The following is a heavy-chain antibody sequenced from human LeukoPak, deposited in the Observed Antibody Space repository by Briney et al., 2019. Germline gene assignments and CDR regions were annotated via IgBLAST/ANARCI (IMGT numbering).Heavy chain of an antibody. D-gene: IGHD5-18*01. V-gene: IGHV4-39*01. J-gene: IGHJ4*02. CDR3: ARHLGYSYGATDY. Sequence: PSETLPLTCTVSGGSISSSSYYWGWIRQPPGKGLEWIGSIYYSGSTYYNPSLKSRVTISVDTSKNQFSLKLSSVTAADTAVYYCARHLGYSYGATDYWGQGTLVTVSS. CDR1: GGSISSSSYY. CDR2: IYYSGST.